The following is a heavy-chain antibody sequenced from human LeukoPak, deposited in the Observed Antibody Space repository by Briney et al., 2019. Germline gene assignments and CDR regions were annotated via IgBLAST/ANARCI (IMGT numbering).Heavy chain of an antibody. V-gene: IGHV3-48*01. CDR2: ISSSSSTI. CDR1: GFTFSSYS. D-gene: IGHD6-25*01. CDR3: ARAGVYGSGRYWFDY. J-gene: IGHJ4*02. Sequence: GGSLRLSCAASGFTFSSYSMNWVRQAPGKGLEWVSYISSSSSTIYYADSVKGRFTISRDNAKNSLYLQMNSLRAEDTAVYYCARAGVYGSGRYWFDYWGQGTLVTVAS.